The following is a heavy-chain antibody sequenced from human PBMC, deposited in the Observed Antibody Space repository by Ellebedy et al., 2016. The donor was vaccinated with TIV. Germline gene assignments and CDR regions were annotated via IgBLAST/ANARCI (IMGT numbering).Heavy chain of an antibody. D-gene: IGHD5-12*01. J-gene: IGHJ6*03. V-gene: IGHV3-9*01. CDR1: GFTFDDYT. CDR3: ARDPIVATITGYYYYYMDV. Sequence: GESLKISXAASGFTFDDYTMHWVRQAPGKGLEWVSGISWNSGSIGYADSVKGRFTISRDNAKNTLYLQMNSLRAEDTAVYYCARDPIVATITGYYYYYMDVWGKGTTVTVSS. CDR2: ISWNSGSI.